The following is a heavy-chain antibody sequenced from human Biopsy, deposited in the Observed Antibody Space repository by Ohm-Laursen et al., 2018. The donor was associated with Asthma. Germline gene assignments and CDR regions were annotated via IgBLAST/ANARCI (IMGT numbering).Heavy chain of an antibody. J-gene: IGHJ6*02. V-gene: IGHV4-34*01. CDR1: GLSSSAYY. Sequence: SDTLSLTCSMYGLSSSAYYWTWICQTPGKGLEWIGESDHRGNTNTNATLKSRVTISKAKSANEFSLKMKSVTAADTAIYYCARGPEWSGLDIWGQGTTVTVSS. D-gene: IGHD3-3*01. CDR2: SDHRGNT. CDR3: ARGPEWSGLDI.